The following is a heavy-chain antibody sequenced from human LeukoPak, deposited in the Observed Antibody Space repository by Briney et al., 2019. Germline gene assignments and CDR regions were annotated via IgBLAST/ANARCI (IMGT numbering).Heavy chain of an antibody. D-gene: IGHD5-18*01. V-gene: IGHV3-21*01. CDR1: GFTFSSYS. J-gene: IGHJ2*01. CDR2: MCSSRDSI. CDR3: ARDNRDSFGYRYFDL. Sequence: VGSLRLSCAASGFTFSSYSMNWVRQGPGEKLEWVSSMCSSRDSIFYADSVKGRFTISRDNAGNSLYLQMTSLRAEDTAVYYCARDNRDSFGYRYFDLWGRGTLVTVSS.